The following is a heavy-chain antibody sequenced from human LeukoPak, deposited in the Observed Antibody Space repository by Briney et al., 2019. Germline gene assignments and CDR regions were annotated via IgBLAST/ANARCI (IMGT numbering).Heavy chain of an antibody. J-gene: IGHJ4*02. Sequence: GGSLRLSCAASGFTFSTSWMPWVRQAPGKGLMWVSRMNSAGSTIDYEDSVKGRFTISRDNAKNTLFLQMDSLRAEDTAVYYCATAGSYRFDHWGQGTVVTVSS. CDR2: MNSAGSTI. CDR3: ATAGSYRFDH. D-gene: IGHD3-16*02. V-gene: IGHV3-74*01. CDR1: GFTFSTSW.